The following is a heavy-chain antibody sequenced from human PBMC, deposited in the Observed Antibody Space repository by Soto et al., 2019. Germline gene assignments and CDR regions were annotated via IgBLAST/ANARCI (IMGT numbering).Heavy chain of an antibody. D-gene: IGHD1-20*01. CDR3: ARGTITSFDY. Sequence: EVQLVESGGGLVQPGGSLRLSCAASGFTFSSYWMHWVRQAPGKGLVWVSHINSDGSSTSYADSVKGRFTISRDNAKNTMYLQMNSMRAEDTAVYYCARGTITSFDYWGQGTLVTVS. CDR1: GFTFSSYW. CDR2: INSDGSST. V-gene: IGHV3-74*01. J-gene: IGHJ4*02.